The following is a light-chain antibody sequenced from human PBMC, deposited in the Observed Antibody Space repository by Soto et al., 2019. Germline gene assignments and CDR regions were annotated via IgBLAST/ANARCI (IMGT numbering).Light chain of an antibody. CDR2: RNN. CDR1: SSNIGSNY. J-gene: IGLJ3*02. Sequence: QSVVTQPPSASGTPGQRVTISCSGSSSNIGSNYVYWYQQLPGTAPKLLIYRNNQRPSGVPDRFSGPKSGTSASLAISGLRSEDEVDYYCAVWDDSLSGPVFGGGTKLTVL. CDR3: AVWDDSLSGPV. V-gene: IGLV1-47*01.